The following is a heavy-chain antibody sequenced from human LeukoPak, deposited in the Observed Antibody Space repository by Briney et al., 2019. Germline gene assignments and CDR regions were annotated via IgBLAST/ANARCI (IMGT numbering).Heavy chain of an antibody. Sequence: SETLSLTCTVSGGSISSYYWSWIRQPAGKGLEWIGRIYTSGSTNYNPSLKSRVTMSVDTSKNQFSLKLSSVTAADTAVYYCARGPSITMIRGGQWYYYMDVWGKGTTVTISS. CDR1: GGSISSYY. V-gene: IGHV4-4*07. D-gene: IGHD3-10*01. CDR3: ARGPSITMIRGGQWYYYMDV. CDR2: IYTSGST. J-gene: IGHJ6*03.